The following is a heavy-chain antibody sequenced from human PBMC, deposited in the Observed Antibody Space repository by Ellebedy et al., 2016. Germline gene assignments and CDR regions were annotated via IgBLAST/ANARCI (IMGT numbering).Heavy chain of an antibody. CDR1: GYSFTSYW. Sequence: GESLKISCKGSGYSFTSYWIGWVRQMPGKGLEWMGIIYPGDSDTRYSPSFQGHVTMSVDKSINIVYLQWSSLKASDTAIYYCTRLVLEQGTAEDGRGMDVWGQGTTDTVSS. V-gene: IGHV5-51*01. CDR3: TRLVLEQGTAEDGRGMDV. CDR2: IYPGDSDT. J-gene: IGHJ6*02. D-gene: IGHD1/OR15-1a*01.